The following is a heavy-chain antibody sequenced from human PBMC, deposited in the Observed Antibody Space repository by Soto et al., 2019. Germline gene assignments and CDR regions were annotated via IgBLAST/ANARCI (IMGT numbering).Heavy chain of an antibody. Sequence: GGSLRLSCAASGFTFSSYGMHWVRQAPGKGLEWVAVIWYDGSNKYYADSAKGRFTISRDHSKNTLYLRMTSVRAEATAVYYCARGRSWGHYAFDIWGQGTMVTVSS. CDR2: IWYDGSNK. J-gene: IGHJ3*02. V-gene: IGHV3-33*01. CDR3: ARGRSWGHYAFDI. D-gene: IGHD1-26*01. CDR1: GFTFSSYG.